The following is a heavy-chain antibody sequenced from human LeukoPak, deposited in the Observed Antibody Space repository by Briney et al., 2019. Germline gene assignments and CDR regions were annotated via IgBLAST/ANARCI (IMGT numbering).Heavy chain of an antibody. CDR3: ARDKVRGVIIKAGWFDP. CDR1: GYTFTSYY. D-gene: IGHD3-10*01. Sequence: ASVKVSCMASGYTFTSYYMHWVRQAPGQGLEWMGIINSSGGSTSYAQKFQGRVTMTRDTSTSTVYMELSSLRSEDTAVYYCARDKVRGVIIKAGWFDPWGQGTLVTVSS. V-gene: IGHV1-46*01. CDR2: INSSGGST. J-gene: IGHJ5*02.